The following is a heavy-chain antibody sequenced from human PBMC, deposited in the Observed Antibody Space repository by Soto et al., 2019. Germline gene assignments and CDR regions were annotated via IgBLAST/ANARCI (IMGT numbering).Heavy chain of an antibody. J-gene: IGHJ5*01. CDR3: ARHESGYCFWETVYIKDNGEDWFDP. CDR1: GGSISSYY. Sequence: SETLSLTCTVSGGSISSYYWSWIRQPPGKGLEWIGYIYYSGSTNYNPSLKSRVTISVDTSKNQFSLKLSSVTAADTAVYYCARHESGYCFWETVYIKDNGEDWFDPLGQGTLVTVSS. V-gene: IGHV4-59*08. D-gene: IGHD2-21*02. CDR2: IYYSGST.